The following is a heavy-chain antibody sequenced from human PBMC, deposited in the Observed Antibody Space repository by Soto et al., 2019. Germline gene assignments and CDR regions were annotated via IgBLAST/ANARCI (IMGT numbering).Heavy chain of an antibody. CDR2: IWHDGSNK. Sequence: QVQLVESGGGVVQPGRSLRLYCAASGFTFSSYGMHWVRQAPGKGLEWVAVIWHDGSNKYYADSVKGRFTISRDNSKNTLYLQMNSLRAEDTAVYYCARDGYCSGGSCYSVPVFDYWGQGTLVTVSS. J-gene: IGHJ4*02. D-gene: IGHD2-15*01. V-gene: IGHV3-33*01. CDR1: GFTFSSYG. CDR3: ARDGYCSGGSCYSVPVFDY.